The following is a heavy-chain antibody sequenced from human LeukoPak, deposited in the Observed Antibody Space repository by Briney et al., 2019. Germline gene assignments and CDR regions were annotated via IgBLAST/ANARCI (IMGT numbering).Heavy chain of an antibody. J-gene: IGHJ5*02. V-gene: IGHV4-4*07. CDR1: GGSIGGYY. D-gene: IGHD1-26*01. CDR2: LYTSGSA. CDR3: ARGGVGSTLHNWFDP. Sequence: SETLSLTCTVSGGSIGGYYWSWIRQPAGEGLEWIGRLYTSGSANYNPSLKSRVTMSLDTSKTQFSLKLRSVTAADTAVYYCARGGVGSTLHNWFDPWGQGTLVTVSS.